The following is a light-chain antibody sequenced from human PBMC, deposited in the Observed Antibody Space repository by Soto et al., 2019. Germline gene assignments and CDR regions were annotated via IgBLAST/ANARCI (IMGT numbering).Light chain of an antibody. CDR1: NSNIGADYG. CDR2: DNT. J-gene: IGLJ2*01. CDR3: QSFDSSFIGLV. Sequence: QSVLTQPPSVTGAPGQRVTISCTGSNSNIGADYGVHWYQQFPETAPKLLIYDNTNRPSGVPDRFSGSKSGTSASLAITGLQAEDEADYYCQSFDSSFIGLVFGGGTKLTVI. V-gene: IGLV1-40*01.